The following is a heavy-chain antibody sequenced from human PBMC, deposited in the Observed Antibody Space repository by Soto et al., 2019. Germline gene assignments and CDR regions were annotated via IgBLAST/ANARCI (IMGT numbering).Heavy chain of an antibody. CDR1: GKTVGTYG. CDR2: IVGDSGAT. Sequence: QVQLMQSGTEVAKPGASVKVSCKTSGKTVGTYGLSWVRQAPGQGLEWMGWIVGDSGATIYEQKFQGRVTMHTDTSTTSPYLGLPTLTSDASVLYSWARVVSISSGSRRAAAWAPGPGVSFSS. V-gene: IGHV1-18*01. J-gene: IGHJ5*02. CDR3: ARVVSISSGSRRAAA. D-gene: IGHD3-10*01.